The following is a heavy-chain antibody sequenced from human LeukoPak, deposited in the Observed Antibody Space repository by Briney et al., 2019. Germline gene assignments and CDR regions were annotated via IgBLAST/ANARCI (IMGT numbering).Heavy chain of an antibody. CDR3: ARGRGDIVVVPAAVLIDY. CDR1: GYTLTELS. Sequence: ASVKVSCKVSGYTLTELSMHWVRQAPGKGLEWMGGFDPEDGETIYAQKFQGRVTMTRDTSISTAYMELSRLRSDDTAVYYCARGRGDIVVVPAAVLIDYWGQGTLVTVSS. J-gene: IGHJ4*02. V-gene: IGHV1-24*01. D-gene: IGHD2-2*01. CDR2: FDPEDGET.